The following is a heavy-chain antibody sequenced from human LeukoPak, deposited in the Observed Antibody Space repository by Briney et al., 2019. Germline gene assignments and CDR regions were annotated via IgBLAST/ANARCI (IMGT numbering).Heavy chain of an antibody. J-gene: IGHJ4*02. CDR3: ARIYDSSGYSHFDY. V-gene: IGHV1-69*05. Sequence: SVKVSCKASGGTFSSYAISWVRQAPGQGLEWMGGIIPIFGIANYAQKFQGRVTITTDESTSTAYMELSSLRSEDTAVYYCARIYDSSGYSHFDYWGQGTLVTVSS. CDR2: IIPIFGIA. CDR1: GGTFSSYA. D-gene: IGHD3-22*01.